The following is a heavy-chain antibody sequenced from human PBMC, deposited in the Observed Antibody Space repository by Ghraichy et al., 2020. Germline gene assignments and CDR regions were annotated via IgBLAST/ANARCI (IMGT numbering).Heavy chain of an antibody. V-gene: IGHV4-61*01. CDR3: ASTYDILTGPHYYGMDV. D-gene: IGHD3-9*01. CDR2: IYYSGST. CDR1: GGSVSSGSYY. J-gene: IGHJ6*02. Sequence: SETLSLTCTVSGGSVSSGSYYWSWIRQPPGKGLEWIGYIYYSGSTNYNPSLKSRVTISVYTSKNQFSLKLSSVTAADTAVYYCASTYDILTGPHYYGMDVWGQGTTVTVSS.